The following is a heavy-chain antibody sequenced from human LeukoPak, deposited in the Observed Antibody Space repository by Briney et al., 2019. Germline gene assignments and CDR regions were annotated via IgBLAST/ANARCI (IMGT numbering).Heavy chain of an antibody. D-gene: IGHD6-13*01. CDR3: ARGGGSSWTTGIFDY. Sequence: PSETLSLTCTVSGGSISSYYWSWMRQPPGKGLEWIGYVYYGGSTNYNCSLKSRVTISVDTSKNQFSLMLTSMNAADTAVYYCARGGGSSWTTGIFDYWGQGALVTVSS. J-gene: IGHJ4*02. V-gene: IGHV4-59*01. CDR2: VYYGGST. CDR1: GGSISSYY.